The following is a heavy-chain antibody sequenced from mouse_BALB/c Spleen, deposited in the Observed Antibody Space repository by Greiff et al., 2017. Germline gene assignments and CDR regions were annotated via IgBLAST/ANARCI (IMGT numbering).Heavy chain of an antibody. CDR2: ISSGSSTI. CDR1: GFTFSSFG. Sequence: EVQLVESGGGLVQPGGSRKLSCAASGFTFSSFGMHWVRQAPEKGLEWVAYISSGSSTIYYADTVKGRFTISRDNPKNTLFLQMTSLRSEDTAMYYCARGGKYGNYGDYWGQGTSVTVSS. CDR3: ARGGKYGNYGDY. V-gene: IGHV5-17*02. D-gene: IGHD2-1*01. J-gene: IGHJ4*01.